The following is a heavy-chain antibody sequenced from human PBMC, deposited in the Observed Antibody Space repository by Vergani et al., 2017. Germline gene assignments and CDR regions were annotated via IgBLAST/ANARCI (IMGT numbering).Heavy chain of an antibody. CDR3: AKCPYGSGGSCYSGAFDI. CDR1: GYSFTSYW. D-gene: IGHD2-15*01. Sequence: EVQLVQSGAEVKKPGESLKISCKGSGYSFTSYWIAWVRQMPGKGLEWMGIIYPGDSDTRYSPSFQGQVTISADKSISTAYLQWSSLKASDTAMYYCAKCPYGSGGSCYSGAFDIWGQGTMVTVSS. V-gene: IGHV5-51*01. J-gene: IGHJ3*02. CDR2: IYPGDSDT.